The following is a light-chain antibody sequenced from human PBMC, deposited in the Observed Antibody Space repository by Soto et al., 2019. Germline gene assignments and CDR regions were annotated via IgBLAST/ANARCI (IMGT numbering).Light chain of an antibody. CDR2: DAS. J-gene: IGKJ4*01. Sequence: IQMTQASSSLSASVGDRCTMTCLASQSISSYLNWYQQKPGKAPQILIYDASKLEPGVPSRLSGGGSGTQFTLTISSLQPDDFATYYCQQYDNYPLTFGGGTKVDIK. CDR1: QSISSY. V-gene: IGKV1D-13*01. CDR3: QQYDNYPLT.